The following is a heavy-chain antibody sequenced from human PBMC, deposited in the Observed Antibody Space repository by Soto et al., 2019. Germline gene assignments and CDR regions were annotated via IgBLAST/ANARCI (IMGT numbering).Heavy chain of an antibody. V-gene: IGHV4-31*03. J-gene: IGHJ4*02. D-gene: IGHD3-10*01. CDR2: VYYSGST. CDR3: ARANYGSGSYLPY. CDR1: GTSISSGGYY. Sequence: QVQLQESGSGLVKASQTLSLTCTLSGTSISSGGYYWIWIRQHPGKGLEWIGYVYYSGSTSYHPSHMGRTTIAQYMSKHQFSLRLSSVAAADTAVYYCARANYGSGSYLPYWGRGTLVTVSS.